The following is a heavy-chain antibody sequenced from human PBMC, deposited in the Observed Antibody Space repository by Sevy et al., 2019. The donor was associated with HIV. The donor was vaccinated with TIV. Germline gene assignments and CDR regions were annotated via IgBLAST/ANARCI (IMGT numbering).Heavy chain of an antibody. CDR1: GYTVTSYG. CDR2: TSTYNTVR. CDR3: ARSTQVAGRSNWFDP. J-gene: IGHJ5*02. V-gene: IGHV1-18*01. D-gene: IGHD6-19*01. Sequence: ASVKVSCKASGYTVTSYGISWVRQAPGQGLEWMGWTSTYNTVRNSAQKFHDRVTMTIDTSTSTAYMELRGLRSDDTAVYYCARSTQVAGRSNWFDPWGQGTLVTVSS.